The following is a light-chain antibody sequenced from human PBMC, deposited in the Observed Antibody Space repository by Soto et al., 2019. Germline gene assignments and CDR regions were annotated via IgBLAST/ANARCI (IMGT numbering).Light chain of an antibody. Sequence: IQMTQSPSTLSTYVGDRVTITCRASQSLSSRLAWYQQIPGKAPKLLIYDAFSLQSGVPSRFSGSGSGKEFSLTISSLQPDDFATYYCQQYKSYPSTLGLGTKLDIK. J-gene: IGKJ1*01. CDR3: QQYKSYPST. CDR1: QSLSSR. CDR2: DAF. V-gene: IGKV1-5*01.